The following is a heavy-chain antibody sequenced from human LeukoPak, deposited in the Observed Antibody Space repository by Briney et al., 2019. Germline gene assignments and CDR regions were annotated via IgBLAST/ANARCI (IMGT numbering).Heavy chain of an antibody. J-gene: IGHJ4*02. CDR1: GFTFSSYS. CDR3: AIRPLLWFGELSIDY. D-gene: IGHD3-10*01. Sequence: GGSLRLSCAASGFTFSSYSMNWVRQAPGKGLEWVSSISSSSSYRYYADSVKGRFTISRDNAKNSLYLQMNSLRSEDTAVYYCAIRPLLWFGELSIDYWGQGTLVTVSS. CDR2: ISSSSSYR. V-gene: IGHV3-21*04.